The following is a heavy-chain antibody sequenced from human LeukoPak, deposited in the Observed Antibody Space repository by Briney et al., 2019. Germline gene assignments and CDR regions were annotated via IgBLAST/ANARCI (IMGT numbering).Heavy chain of an antibody. CDR3: ARQTTVTTPFAY. D-gene: IGHD4-17*01. J-gene: IGHJ4*02. CDR1: GYSFTTDY. V-gene: IGHV5-51*01. CDR2: IYPDDSDT. Sequence: GESLTISCKGSGYSFTTDYIGWVRQMPGKGLEWMGIIYPDDSDTTYSPSFQGQVTISVDKSITTAFLQWSSLKASDTAMYYCARQTTVTTPFAYWGQGTLVTVSS.